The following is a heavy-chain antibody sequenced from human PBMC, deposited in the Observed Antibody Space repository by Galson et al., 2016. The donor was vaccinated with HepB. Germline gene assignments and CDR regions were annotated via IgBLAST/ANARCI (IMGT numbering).Heavy chain of an antibody. CDR2: IYSGGST. Sequence: SLRLSCAASGFTFSNYAMNWVRQAPGKGLEWVSVIYSGGSTYYADSVKGRFTISRDNSKNTLYLQMNSLRAEDTAVYYCARDRGSGYYEGAFDIWGQGTKVTVSS. V-gene: IGHV3-53*01. CDR3: ARDRGSGYYEGAFDI. J-gene: IGHJ3*02. D-gene: IGHD3-22*01. CDR1: GFTFSNYA.